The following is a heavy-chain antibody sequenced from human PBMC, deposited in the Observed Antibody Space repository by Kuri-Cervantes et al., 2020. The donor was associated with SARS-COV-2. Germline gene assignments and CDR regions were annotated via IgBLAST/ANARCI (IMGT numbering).Heavy chain of an antibody. CDR2: ISAYNGNT. D-gene: IGHD3-16*01. J-gene: IGHJ3*02. CDR1: GYTFTSYG. CDR3: ATLGEGPEAASAFDI. Sequence: ASVKVSCKASGYTFTSYGISWVRQAPGQGLEWMGWISAYNGNTNYAQKLQGRVTMTTDTSTSTAYMELRSLRSDGTAVYYCATLGEGPEAASAFDIWGQGTMVTVSS. V-gene: IGHV1-18*01.